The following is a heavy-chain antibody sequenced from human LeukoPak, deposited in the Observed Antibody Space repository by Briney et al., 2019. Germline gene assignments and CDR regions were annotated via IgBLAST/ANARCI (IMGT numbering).Heavy chain of an antibody. J-gene: IGHJ3*02. CDR1: GDIFSTFA. CDR2: ISTISST. Sequence: GGSLRLSCAASGDIFSTFAMSCVRQAPGRGLEWVSGISTISSTFYADSVKGRFTISRDNSKNTLYLQMNSLRAEDTAVYYCAKSPALWLEETGTAFDIWGRGTMVTVSS. V-gene: IGHV3-23*01. CDR3: AKSPALWLEETGTAFDI. D-gene: IGHD3-10*01.